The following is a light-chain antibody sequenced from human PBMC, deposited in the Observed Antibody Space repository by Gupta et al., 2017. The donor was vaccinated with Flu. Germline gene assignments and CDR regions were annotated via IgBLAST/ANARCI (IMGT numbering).Light chain of an antibody. V-gene: IGKV3-11*01. CDR1: QTVGNY. J-gene: IGKJ2*01. CDR2: DAS. Sequence: EIVLTQSPATLSLSPGERATLSCRASQTVGNYLAWYQQKPGQIPRLLIYDASSRTTGVTARFSGSGCGTDFTLTITSREPEDFAVYYCRHRGNWPPYSFGQGTKLEI. CDR3: RHRGNWPPYS.